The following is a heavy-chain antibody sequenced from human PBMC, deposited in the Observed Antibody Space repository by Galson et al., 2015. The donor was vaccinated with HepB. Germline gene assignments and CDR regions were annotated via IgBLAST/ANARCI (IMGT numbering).Heavy chain of an antibody. D-gene: IGHD2-15*01. CDR2: INPNSGGT. CDR3: ATLWGVAATLFDY. V-gene: IGHV1-2*02. Sequence: SVKVSCKASGYTFTGYYMHWVRQAPGQGLEWMGWINPNSGGTNYAQKFQGRVTMTRDTSISTAYMELSRLRSDDTAVYYCATLWGVAATLFDYWGQGTLVTVSS. J-gene: IGHJ4*02. CDR1: GYTFTGYY.